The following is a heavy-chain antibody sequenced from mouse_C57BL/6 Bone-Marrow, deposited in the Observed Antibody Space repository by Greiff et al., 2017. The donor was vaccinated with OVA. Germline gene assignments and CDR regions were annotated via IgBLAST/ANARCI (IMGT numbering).Heavy chain of an antibody. Sequence: VQLQQSGPELVKPGASVKISCKASGYSFTDYNMNWVKQSNGKSLEWIGVINPNYGTTSYNQKFKGKATLTVDQSSSTAYMQLNSLTSEESAVYYCAVYYGSSDRYFDVCGTGTTVTVSS. CDR3: AVYYGSSDRYFDV. V-gene: IGHV1-39*01. CDR2: INPNYGTT. D-gene: IGHD1-1*01. CDR1: GYSFTDYN. J-gene: IGHJ1*03.